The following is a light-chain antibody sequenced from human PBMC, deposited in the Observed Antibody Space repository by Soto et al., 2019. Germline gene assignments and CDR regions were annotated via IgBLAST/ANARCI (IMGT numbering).Light chain of an antibody. J-gene: IGLJ2*01. CDR2: GNS. CDR3: QSYDSSLSGSGV. CDR1: SSNIGPGYD. V-gene: IGLV1-40*01. Sequence: QSVLTQPTSVSGAPGQRVTISCTGSSSNIGPGYDVHWDQQLPGTAPKLLIYGNSNRPSGVPDRFSGSKSGTSASLAITGLQAEDEADYYCQSYDSSLSGSGVFGGGTKLTVL.